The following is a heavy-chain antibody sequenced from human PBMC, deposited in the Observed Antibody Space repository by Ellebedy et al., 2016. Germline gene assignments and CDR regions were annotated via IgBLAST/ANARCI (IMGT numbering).Heavy chain of an antibody. V-gene: IGHV3-33*06. Sequence: GGSLRLSCAASGFTFTDYGIHWVRQAPGKGLEWVAVMWYNGNNKYYADSMKSRFTISRDSSKNTLYLDMDSLRAEDTAIYYCAKCRHINGCLLDYWGQGTLVTVSS. J-gene: IGHJ4*02. CDR3: AKCRHINGCLLDY. CDR2: MWYNGNNK. D-gene: IGHD6-19*01. CDR1: GFTFTDYG.